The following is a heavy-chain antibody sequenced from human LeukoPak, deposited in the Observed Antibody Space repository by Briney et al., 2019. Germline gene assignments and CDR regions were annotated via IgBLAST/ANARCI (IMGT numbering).Heavy chain of an antibody. V-gene: IGHV3-66*01. CDR1: GFTVSSNY. Sequence: GGSLRLSCAASGFTVSSNYMGWVRQAPGKGLEWVSVIYSGGSTYYADSVKGRFTISRDNSKNTLYLQMNSLRAEDTAVYYCARDRRSSGWYLWFDPWGQGTLVTVSS. D-gene: IGHD6-19*01. CDR3: ARDRRSSGWYLWFDP. CDR2: IYSGGST. J-gene: IGHJ5*02.